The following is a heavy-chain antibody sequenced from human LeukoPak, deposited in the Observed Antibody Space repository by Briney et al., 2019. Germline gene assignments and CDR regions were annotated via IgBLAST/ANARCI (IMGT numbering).Heavy chain of an antibody. CDR2: ISYDGSNK. V-gene: IGHV3-30*03. CDR3: ARVLSYYYYGVDV. Sequence: GGSLRLSCAASGFTFSTYGIHWVRQAPGKGLNWVAVISYDGSNKLYADSVKGRLTISRDNSKNTVYLQMNSLRAEDTAVYYCARVLSYYYYGVDVWGQGTTVTVSS. D-gene: IGHD3-3*01. CDR1: GFTFSTYG. J-gene: IGHJ6*02.